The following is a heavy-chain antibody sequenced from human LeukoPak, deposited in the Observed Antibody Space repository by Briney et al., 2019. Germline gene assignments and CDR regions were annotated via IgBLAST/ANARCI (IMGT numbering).Heavy chain of an antibody. D-gene: IGHD3-16*01. V-gene: IGHV4-34*01. Sequence: SETLSLTCAVYGGSFSGYYWSWIRQPPGKGLEWIGYIYYSGSPYYNPSLRSRVTISADMSKNQFSLKLSSVTAADTAVYYCAKGRSYGTDYDAFDIWGQGTMVTVSS. CDR1: GGSFSGYY. J-gene: IGHJ3*02. CDR3: AKGRSYGTDYDAFDI. CDR2: IYYSGSP.